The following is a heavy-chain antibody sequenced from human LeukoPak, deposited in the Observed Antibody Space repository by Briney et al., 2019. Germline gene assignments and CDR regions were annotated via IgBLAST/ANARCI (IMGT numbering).Heavy chain of an antibody. V-gene: IGHV4-59*08. CDR2: IYYSGST. CDR3: ARHGKRWPQFWSLVGYFDY. D-gene: IGHD5-24*01. J-gene: IGHJ4*02. CDR1: GGSISSYY. Sequence: SETLSLTCTVSGGSISSYYWSWIRQPPGKGLEWIGYIYYSGSTNYNPSLKSRVTISVDTSKNQFSLKLSSVTAADTAVYYCARHGKRWPQFWSLVGYFDYWGQGTLVTVSS.